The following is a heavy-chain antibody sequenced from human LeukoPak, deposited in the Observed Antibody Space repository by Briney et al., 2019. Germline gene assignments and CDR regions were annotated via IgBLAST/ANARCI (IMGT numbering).Heavy chain of an antibody. V-gene: IGHV3-23*01. D-gene: IGHD3-22*01. Sequence: GGSLRLSCAAPGFTFSSYAMSWVRQAPGKGLEWVSAISGSGGSTYYADSVKGRFTISRDNSKNTLYLQMNSLRAEDTAVYYCAKMREYYYDSSGYLWYWGQGTLVTVSS. CDR1: GFTFSSYA. CDR2: ISGSGGST. J-gene: IGHJ4*02. CDR3: AKMREYYYDSSGYLWY.